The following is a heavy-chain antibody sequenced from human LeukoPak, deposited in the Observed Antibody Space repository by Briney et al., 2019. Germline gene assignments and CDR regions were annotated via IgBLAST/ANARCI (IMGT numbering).Heavy chain of an antibody. CDR3: ARGYYDFWSGYSPDAFDI. CDR2: ISYDGSNK. D-gene: IGHD3-3*01. J-gene: IGHJ3*02. CDR1: GFTFSSYA. Sequence: GGSLRLSCAASGFTFSSYAMHWVRQAPGKGLEWVAVISYDGSNKYYADSVKGRFTISRDNSKNTLYLQMNSLRAEDTAVYYCARGYYDFWSGYSPDAFDIWGQGTMVAVSS. V-gene: IGHV3-30-3*01.